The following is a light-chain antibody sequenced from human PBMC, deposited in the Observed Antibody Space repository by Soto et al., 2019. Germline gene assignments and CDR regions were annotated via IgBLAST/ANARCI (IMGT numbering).Light chain of an antibody. CDR2: AAS. CDR3: PKYHSPVT. Sequence: DIQMTQSPSSLSASVGDRVTITCRASQGISNYLAWYQQKPGKVPKLLIYAASTLQSGVPSRFNGSGSGTDFTLTISSLQPEDAATYYCPKYHSPVTFGPGTKVDIK. V-gene: IGKV1-27*01. CDR1: QGISNY. J-gene: IGKJ3*01.